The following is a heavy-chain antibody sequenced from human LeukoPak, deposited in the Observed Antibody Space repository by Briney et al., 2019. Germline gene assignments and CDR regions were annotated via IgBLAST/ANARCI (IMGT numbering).Heavy chain of an antibody. CDR1: GFTFSSYA. Sequence: GGSLRLSCAASGFTFSSYAMSWVRQAPGKGPDWVSTISSRGGGTYYADSVKGRFTTSRDNSKNTLYLQMNSLRAEDTAVYYCAKAGRNTVITYYFDYWGQGTLVTVSS. CDR2: ISSRGGGT. V-gene: IGHV3-23*01. CDR3: AKAGRNTVITYYFDY. D-gene: IGHD4-17*01. J-gene: IGHJ4*02.